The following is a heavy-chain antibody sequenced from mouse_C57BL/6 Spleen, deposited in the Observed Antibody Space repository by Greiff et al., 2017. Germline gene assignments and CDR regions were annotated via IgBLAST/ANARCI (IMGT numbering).Heavy chain of an antibody. J-gene: IGHJ4*01. CDR1: GFTFSSYT. V-gene: IGHV5-9*01. Sequence: EVKVVESGGGLVKPGGSLKLSCAASGFTFSSYTMSWVRQTPEKRLEWVATISGGGGNTYYPDSVKGRFTISRDNAKNTLYLQMSSLRSEDTALYYCARPYNPRAMDYWGQGTSVTVSS. D-gene: IGHD1-3*01. CDR2: ISGGGGNT. CDR3: ARPYNPRAMDY.